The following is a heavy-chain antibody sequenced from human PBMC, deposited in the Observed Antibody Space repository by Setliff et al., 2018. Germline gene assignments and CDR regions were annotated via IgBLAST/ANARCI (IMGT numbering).Heavy chain of an antibody. CDR2: IYYNGNT. CDR1: GASISSDGYY. D-gene: IGHD6-19*01. CDR3: ARSRTIAVKGGVFAV. J-gene: IGHJ2*01. Sequence: SETLSLTCIVSGASISSDGYYWSWIRQHPGKGLEWIGYIYYNGNTYYNPSLKSRVTISLDTSKNQFSLELSSATAADTAVYYCARSRTIAVKGGVFAVWGRGTLVTVSS. V-gene: IGHV4-31*03.